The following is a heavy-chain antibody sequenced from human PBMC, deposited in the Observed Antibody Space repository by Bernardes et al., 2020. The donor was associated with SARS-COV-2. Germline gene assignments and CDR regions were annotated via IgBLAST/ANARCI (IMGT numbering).Heavy chain of an antibody. CDR3: ARCLGYWYFDL. CDR1: GYNFTTYW. V-gene: IGHV5-51*01. D-gene: IGHD7-27*01. J-gene: IGHJ2*01. CDR2: IHPGESDT. Sequence: GESLKISCQASGYNFTTYWIGWVRQMPGKGPEWMGIIHPGESDTRYSPSFQGQVTISADKSISTAYLQWSSLKASDTAVYYCARCLGYWYFDLWGRGTLVTVSS.